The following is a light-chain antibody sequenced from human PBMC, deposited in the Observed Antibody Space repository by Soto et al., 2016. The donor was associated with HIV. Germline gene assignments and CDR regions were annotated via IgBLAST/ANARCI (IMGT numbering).Light chain of an antibody. Sequence: DIQMTQSPSTLSASVGDRVTITCRASQSISSWLAWYQQKPGKAPKLLIYKASSLESGVPSRFSGSGSGTEFTLTISSLQPEDIATYYCQQYDNLPGITFGQGTRLE. V-gene: IGKV1-5*03. CDR3: QQYDNLPGIT. CDR2: KAS. J-gene: IGKJ5*01. CDR1: QSISSW.